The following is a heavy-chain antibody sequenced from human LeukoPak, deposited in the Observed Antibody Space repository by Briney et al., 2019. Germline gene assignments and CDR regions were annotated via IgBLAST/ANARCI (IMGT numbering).Heavy chain of an antibody. J-gene: IGHJ4*02. CDR2: ISGSGDSA. V-gene: IGHV3-23*01. D-gene: IGHD3-10*01. Sequence: GGSLRLSCAASGFTFSNYAMRWVRQAPGKGLEWVSGISGSGDSAYYADSVKGRFTISRDNAKNSLYLQMNNLRAEDTAVYYCARDKYGSGSYSWSKRLDSWGQGTLVTVSS. CDR1: GFTFSNYA. CDR3: ARDKYGSGSYSWSKRLDS.